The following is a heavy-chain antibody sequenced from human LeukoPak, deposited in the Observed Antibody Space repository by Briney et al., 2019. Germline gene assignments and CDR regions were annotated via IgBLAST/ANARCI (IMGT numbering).Heavy chain of an antibody. Sequence: ASVKVSCKASGYIFTGYYMHWVRQAPGQGLEWMGWINPNSGGTNYAQKFQGRVTMTRDTSISTAYMELSRLRSDDTAVYYCARVTYSSGWYDYWGQGTLVTVSS. CDR2: INPNSGGT. D-gene: IGHD6-19*01. CDR3: ARVTYSSGWYDY. V-gene: IGHV1-2*02. CDR1: GYIFTGYY. J-gene: IGHJ4*02.